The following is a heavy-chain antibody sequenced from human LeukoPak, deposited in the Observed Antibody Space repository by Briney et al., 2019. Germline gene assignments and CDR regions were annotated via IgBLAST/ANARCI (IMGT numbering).Heavy chain of an antibody. J-gene: IGHJ4*02. V-gene: IGHV3-30*02. D-gene: IGHD3-22*01. CDR3: AKDRAEITMIVGD. Sequence: PGGSLGLSCAASGFTLSSYGMHWVRQAPGKGLEWVAFIRYDGSNKYYADSVKGRFTISRDNSKNTLYLQMNSLRAEDTAVYYCAKDRAEITMIVGDWGQGTLVTVSS. CDR1: GFTLSSYG. CDR2: IRYDGSNK.